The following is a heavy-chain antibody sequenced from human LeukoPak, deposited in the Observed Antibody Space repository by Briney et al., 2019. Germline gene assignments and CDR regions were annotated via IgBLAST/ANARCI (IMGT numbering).Heavy chain of an antibody. J-gene: IGHJ3*01. Sequence: GGSLRLSCTPSGFIFRDYALSWVRQAPGKGLEWVGFIRSKAYAETTEYAASVKGRFTISRDDSKTIAYLQMNSLKTEDTAVYYCARGGDFGVPAPLGIDAFDFWGQGTMVTVSS. CDR3: ARGGDFGVPAPLGIDAFDF. V-gene: IGHV3-49*04. CDR2: IRSKAYAETT. CDR1: GFIFRDYA. D-gene: IGHD2-2*01.